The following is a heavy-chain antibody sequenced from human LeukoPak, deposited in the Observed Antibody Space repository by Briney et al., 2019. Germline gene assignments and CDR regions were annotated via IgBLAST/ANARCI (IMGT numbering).Heavy chain of an antibody. V-gene: IGHV4-31*03. CDR1: GGSISSGGYY. J-gene: IGHJ5*02. CDR3: ARDAHCTGVSCYSPYNWFDP. D-gene: IGHD2-15*01. Sequence: SQTLSLTCTVSGGSISSGGYYWSWIHQHPGKGLEWIGYIYYSGSTYYNPSLQSRVTISVDTAKNQFSLKVTSVTAADTAAYYCARDAHCTGVSCYSPYNWFDPWGQGTLVTVSS. CDR2: IYYSGST.